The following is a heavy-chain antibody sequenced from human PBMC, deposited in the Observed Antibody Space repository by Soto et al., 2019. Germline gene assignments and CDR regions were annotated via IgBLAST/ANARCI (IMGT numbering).Heavy chain of an antibody. Sequence: EVQLLESGGGLVQPGGSLRLSCAASGFTFSSYTMTWVRQAPGKGLEWVSAIGGGGDSTYYADSVKGRFTISRDNSRNALYLQMNSLRAEDTAVFYCAKGATHCSGGTCYSPHFDSWGQGTLVTVSS. CDR3: AKGATHCSGGTCYSPHFDS. CDR1: GFTFSSYT. CDR2: IGGGGDST. D-gene: IGHD2-15*01. V-gene: IGHV3-23*01. J-gene: IGHJ4*02.